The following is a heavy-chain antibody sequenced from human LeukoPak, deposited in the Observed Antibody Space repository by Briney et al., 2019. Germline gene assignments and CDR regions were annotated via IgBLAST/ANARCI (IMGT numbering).Heavy chain of an antibody. D-gene: IGHD3-22*01. CDR1: GFTFTKYW. Sequence: GDSLRLSCAASGFTFTKYWMTWVRQAPGKGLEWVGNIKQDGSDKNYMDSVKGRFTISRDNSKNTLYLQMNSLRAEDTAVYYCAKDYHYYDSTPPDAFDIWGQGTMVTVSS. CDR3: AKDYHYYDSTPPDAFDI. CDR2: IKQDGSDK. V-gene: IGHV3-7*03. J-gene: IGHJ3*02.